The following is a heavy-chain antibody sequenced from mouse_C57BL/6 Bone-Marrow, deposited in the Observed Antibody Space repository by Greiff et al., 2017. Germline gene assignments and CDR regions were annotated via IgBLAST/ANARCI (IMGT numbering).Heavy chain of an antibody. Sequence: EVQLVESGGGLVKPGGSLKLSCAASGFTFSDYGMHWVRQAPEKGLEWVAYISSGSSTIYYADTVKGRFTISSDNAKNTLFLQMTSLRYEDTAMYYYAKGELFYYGSSWYFDVWGTGTTVTVSS. CDR3: AKGELFYYGSSWYFDV. CDR1: GFTFSDYG. D-gene: IGHD1-1*01. J-gene: IGHJ1*03. CDR2: ISSGSSTI. V-gene: IGHV5-17*01.